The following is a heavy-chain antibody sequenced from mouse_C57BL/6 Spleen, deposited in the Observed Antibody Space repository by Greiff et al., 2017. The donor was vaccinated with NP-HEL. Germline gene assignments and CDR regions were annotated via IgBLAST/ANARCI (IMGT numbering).Heavy chain of an antibody. CDR3: ARRDYETDYFDY. Sequence: VQGVESGAELVKPGASVKISCKASGYAFSSYWMNWVKQRPGKGLEWIGQIYPGDGDTNYNGKFKGKATLTADKSSSTAYMQLSSLTSEDSAVYFCARRDYETDYFDYWGQGTTLTVSS. CDR2: IYPGDGDT. CDR1: GYAFSSYW. D-gene: IGHD2-4*01. J-gene: IGHJ2*01. V-gene: IGHV1-80*01.